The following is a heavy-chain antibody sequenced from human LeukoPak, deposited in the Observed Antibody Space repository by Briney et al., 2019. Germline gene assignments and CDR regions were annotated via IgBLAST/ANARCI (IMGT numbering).Heavy chain of an antibody. CDR3: ARHIALRGWFDP. J-gene: IGHJ5*02. V-gene: IGHV4-39*01. Sequence: SETLSLTCTISGGSITGSSYYWGWIRQSPGKGLEWIGNIYYSGSTNYNPSLKSRVTISVDTSKNQFSLKLSSVTAADTAVYYCARHIALRGWFDPWGQGTLVTVSS. CDR1: GGSITGSSYY. CDR2: IYYSGST. D-gene: IGHD2-15*01.